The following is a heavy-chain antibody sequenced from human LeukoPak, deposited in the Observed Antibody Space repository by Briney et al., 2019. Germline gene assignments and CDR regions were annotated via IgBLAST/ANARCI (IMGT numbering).Heavy chain of an antibody. Sequence: SVKVSCKASGGTFSSYAISWVRQAPGQGLEWMGGIIPIFGTANYAQKFQGRVTITADESTSTAYMELSSLRSEDTAVYYCARDAHPIYYDSSASPLDYFDYWGQGTLVTVSS. D-gene: IGHD3-22*01. CDR3: ARDAHPIYYDSSASPLDYFDY. J-gene: IGHJ4*02. CDR1: GGTFSSYA. CDR2: IIPIFGTA. V-gene: IGHV1-69*13.